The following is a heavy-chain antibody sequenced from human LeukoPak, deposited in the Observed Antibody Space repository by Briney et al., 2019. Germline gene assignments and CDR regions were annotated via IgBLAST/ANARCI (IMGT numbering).Heavy chain of an antibody. CDR2: ISVSGTTI. Sequence: GWSLTLSCAASGFTFSDYEMNWLRQAPGKGREGLSHISVSGTTIHYADSAKGRFTISRDNAKNSVYLQMTSLRAEDTALYYCAKDATAVPGTVYMDVWGKGTTVTVSS. CDR1: GFTFSDYE. D-gene: IGHD2-2*01. J-gene: IGHJ6*03. CDR3: AKDATAVPGTVYMDV. V-gene: IGHV3-48*03.